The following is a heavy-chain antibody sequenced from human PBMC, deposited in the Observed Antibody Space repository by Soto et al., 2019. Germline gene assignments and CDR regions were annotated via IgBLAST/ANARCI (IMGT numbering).Heavy chain of an antibody. Sequence: QVQLVQSGAEVKKPGSSVKVSCKASGGTFSSYAISWVRQAPGQGLEWMRGIIPIFGTANYAQKFQGRVTITADESTSTAYMELSSLRSEDTAVYYCATPVVIPSHAEYFQHWGQGTLVTVSS. V-gene: IGHV1-69*01. CDR3: ATPVVIPSHAEYFQH. CDR2: IIPIFGTA. D-gene: IGHD3-22*01. J-gene: IGHJ1*01. CDR1: GGTFSSYA.